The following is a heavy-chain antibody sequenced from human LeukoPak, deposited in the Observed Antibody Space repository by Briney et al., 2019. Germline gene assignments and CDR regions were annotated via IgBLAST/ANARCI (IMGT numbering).Heavy chain of an antibody. CDR2: INTNTGNP. V-gene: IGHV7-4-1*02. CDR1: GYTFTSYA. J-gene: IGHJ6*02. CDR3: ARDVVDTAMVTDGMDV. Sequence: ASVKVSCKASGYTFTSYAMNWVRQAPGQGLEWMGWINTNTGNPTYAQGFTGRFVFSLDTSVSTAYLQISSLKAEDTAMYYCARDVVDTAMVTDGMDVWGQGTTVTVSS. D-gene: IGHD5-18*01.